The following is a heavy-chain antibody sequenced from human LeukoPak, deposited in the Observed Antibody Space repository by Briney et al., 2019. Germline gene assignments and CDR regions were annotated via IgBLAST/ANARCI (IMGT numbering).Heavy chain of an antibody. V-gene: IGHV3-66*01. Sequence: GGSLRLSCAASEFIVSSNYMTWVRQAPGKGLEWVSVIYSTGSTYYADSVKGRFTISRDNSKNTLYLQMNSLRAEDTAVYYCSTIDYWGQGTLVTVSS. CDR1: EFIVSSNY. CDR3: STIDY. CDR2: IYSTGST. J-gene: IGHJ4*02.